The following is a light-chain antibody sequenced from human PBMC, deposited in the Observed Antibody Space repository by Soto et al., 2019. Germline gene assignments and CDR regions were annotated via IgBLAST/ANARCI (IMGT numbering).Light chain of an antibody. CDR3: QKYNSAPFT. Sequence: DIQMTQSPSSLSASVGDRVTITCRASQGIRNYLAWYQQKPRKVPKLLIYDAAILQSGVPSRFSGSASGTDFTLTISSLQPEDVATYYCQKYNSAPFTFGPGTKVDLK. CDR1: QGIRNY. CDR2: DAA. V-gene: IGKV1-27*01. J-gene: IGKJ3*01.